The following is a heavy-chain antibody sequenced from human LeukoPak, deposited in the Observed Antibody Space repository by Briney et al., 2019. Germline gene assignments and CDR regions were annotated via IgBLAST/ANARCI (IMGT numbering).Heavy chain of an antibody. CDR1: GFTFRNYG. V-gene: IGHV3-30*02. CDR2: IRYDGADE. J-gene: IGHJ4*02. D-gene: IGHD3-16*02. CDR3: AGGYTYFAY. Sequence: GGSLRLSXAASGFTFRNYGMHWVRQAPGKGLEWGTFIRYDGADEYYADSVKGRFTISRDDSKNTVFLQMNTLRVEDTAVYYCAGGYTYFAYWGQGTLVTVSS.